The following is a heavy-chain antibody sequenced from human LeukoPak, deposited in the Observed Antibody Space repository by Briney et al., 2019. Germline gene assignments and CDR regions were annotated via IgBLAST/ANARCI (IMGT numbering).Heavy chain of an antibody. J-gene: IGHJ6*02. CDR2: ISYDGSNK. D-gene: IGHD3-9*01. CDR3: FCKQKTAYDILTGYYGMDV. V-gene: IGHV3-30*04. Sequence: GGSLRLSCAASGFTFSSYAMHWVRPAPGKGLEWVAVISYDGSNKYHADSVKGRFTISRDNSKNTLYLQMNSLRAEDTAVYFCFCKQKTAYDILTGYYGMDVWGQGTTVTVSS. CDR1: GFTFSSYA.